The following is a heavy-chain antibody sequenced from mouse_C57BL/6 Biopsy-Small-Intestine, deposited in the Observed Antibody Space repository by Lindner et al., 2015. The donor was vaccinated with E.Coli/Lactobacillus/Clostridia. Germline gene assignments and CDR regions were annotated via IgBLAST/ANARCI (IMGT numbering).Heavy chain of an antibody. CDR3: AREGLFKRWVQMSYYFDS. Sequence: SVKVSCKASGGNLQHLSYHLGATGPGQGLEWMGRIIPMLGRPNYAQKFQGRVTIMADKSTSTAYMELSSLRSEDTAIYYCAREGLFKRWVQMSYYFDSWGQGTLVTVSS. CDR1: GGNLQHLS. V-gene: IGHV1-69*02. D-gene: IGHD2-3*01. J-gene: IGHJ2*01. CDR2: IIPMLGRP.